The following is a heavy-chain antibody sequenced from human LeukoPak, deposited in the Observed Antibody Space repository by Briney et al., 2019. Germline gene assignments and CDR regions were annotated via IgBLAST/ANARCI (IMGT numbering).Heavy chain of an antibody. Sequence: ASVKVSCKASGYTFTSYGISWVRQAPGQGLEWMGWINPNSGGTNYAQKFQGRVTMTRDTSISTAYMELSRLRSDDTAVYYCASRYCSGGSCGSDFDYWGQGTLVTVSS. J-gene: IGHJ4*02. V-gene: IGHV1-2*02. D-gene: IGHD2-15*01. CDR3: ASRYCSGGSCGSDFDY. CDR2: INPNSGGT. CDR1: GYTFTSYG.